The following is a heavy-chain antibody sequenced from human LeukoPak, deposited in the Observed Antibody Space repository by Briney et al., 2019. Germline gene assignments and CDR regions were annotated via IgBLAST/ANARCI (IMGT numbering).Heavy chain of an antibody. J-gene: IGHJ5*02. CDR3: ARGGRRVPAAKPIDP. D-gene: IGHD2-2*01. CDR2: MNPNSGNT. CDR1: GYTFTIYD. Sequence: EASVKVSCKASGYTFTIYDINWVRQATGQGLEWMGWMNPNSGNTGYAQKFQGRVTITRNTSISTAYMELSSLRSEDTAVYYCARGGRRVPAAKPIDPWGQGTLVTVSS. V-gene: IGHV1-8*03.